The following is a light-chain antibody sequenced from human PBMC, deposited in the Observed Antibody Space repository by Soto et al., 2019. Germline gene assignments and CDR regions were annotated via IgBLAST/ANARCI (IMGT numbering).Light chain of an antibody. Sequence: QSALTQPASVSGSPGQSITISCTGTSSDVGGYNYVSWYQQHPGKAPKLMIYDVSNRPSGVSNRFSDSKSGNTASMTISGLQSEDEADYSCSSYTSSSPPLNVVFCGGTKLTVL. CDR1: SSDVGGYNY. CDR3: SSYTSSSPPLNVV. J-gene: IGLJ2*01. V-gene: IGLV2-14*01. CDR2: DVS.